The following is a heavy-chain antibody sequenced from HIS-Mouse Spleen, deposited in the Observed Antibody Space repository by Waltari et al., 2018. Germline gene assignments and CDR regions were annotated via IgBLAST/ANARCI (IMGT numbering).Heavy chain of an antibody. J-gene: IGHJ2*01. CDR3: ARVRTGDPSYWYFDL. V-gene: IGHV4-34*01. Sequence: QVQLQQWGAGLLKPSETLSLTCAVYGGSFSGYYWSWIRQPPGKGLEWIGEINHSGRTNYNPSLKSRVTISVDTSKNQFSLKLSSVTAADTAVYYCARVRTGDPSYWYFDLWGRGTLVTVSS. CDR2: INHSGRT. D-gene: IGHD7-27*01. CDR1: GGSFSGYY.